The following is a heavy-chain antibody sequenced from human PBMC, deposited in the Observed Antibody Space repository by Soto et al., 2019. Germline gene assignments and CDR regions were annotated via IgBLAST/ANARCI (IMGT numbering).Heavy chain of an antibody. CDR2: MSHSGGT. Sequence: QVQLQQWGAGLLKPSETLSLTCAVYGGFVSSGSYYWSWIRQPPGKGLEWIGEMSHSGGTHFNPSLKMRATISVDTSKNQFSLKMSSVTAADTALYYCARVERGTATTVVDAFDIWGPGTMVTVSS. D-gene: IGHD1-1*01. CDR3: ARVERGTATTVVDAFDI. J-gene: IGHJ3*02. V-gene: IGHV4-34*01. CDR1: GGFVSSGSYY.